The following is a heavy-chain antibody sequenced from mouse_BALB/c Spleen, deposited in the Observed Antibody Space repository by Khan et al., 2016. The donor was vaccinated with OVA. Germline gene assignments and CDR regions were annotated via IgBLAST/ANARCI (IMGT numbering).Heavy chain of an antibody. V-gene: IGHV1S137*01. CDR3: PKGGGGNRFAY. CDR1: GYTFTDFT. J-gene: IGHJ3*01. CDR2: ISTYYGHA. Sequence: VELVESGAEVVRPGVSVKVSCKGSGYTFTDFTLHWVKQSHAMSLEWIGVISTYYGHATYNQKFKDKATMTVDKSSSTAYMELARLTSEDSAIXFGPKGGGGNRFAYWGQGTLVTVSA.